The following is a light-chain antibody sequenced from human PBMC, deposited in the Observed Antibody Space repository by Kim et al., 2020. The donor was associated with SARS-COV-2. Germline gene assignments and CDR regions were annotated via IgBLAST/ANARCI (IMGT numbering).Light chain of an antibody. Sequence: SPGERATLSCRASQSVSTNLAWYQHKPGQAPRLLIFGASTRATGVPARFSGSGSGTEFTLTISSLQSEDFALYYCQQYDIWPPITFGQGTRLEIK. V-gene: IGKV3-15*01. CDR2: GAS. CDR1: QSVSTN. CDR3: QQYDIWPPIT. J-gene: IGKJ5*01.